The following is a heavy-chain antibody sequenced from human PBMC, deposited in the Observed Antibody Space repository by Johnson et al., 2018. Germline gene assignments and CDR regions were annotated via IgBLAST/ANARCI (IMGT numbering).Heavy chain of an antibody. CDR1: GYTFTSYD. Sequence: QVQLVQSGAEVKKPGASVKVSCKASGYTFTSYDVNWVRQATGQGLEWMGWMNPNSGNTGYAQKFQGRVTMTRNTSISTAYMELSSLRSEDTAIYLCARSGSPYYDYYMDVWGKGTTVTVSS. J-gene: IGHJ6*03. V-gene: IGHV1-8*01. D-gene: IGHD2-15*01. CDR2: MNPNSGNT. CDR3: ARSGSPYYDYYMDV.